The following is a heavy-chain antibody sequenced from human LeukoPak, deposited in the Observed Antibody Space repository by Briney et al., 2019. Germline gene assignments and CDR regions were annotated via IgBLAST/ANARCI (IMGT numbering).Heavy chain of an antibody. CDR2: MNPNTGNT. CDR1: GYTFTSYD. D-gene: IGHD1-26*01. V-gene: IGHV1-8*03. CDR3: ARGVGATISYYHYYIDV. Sequence: ASVKVSCKASGYTFTSYDINWVRQASGQGLEWMGWMNPNTGNTGYAQKFQGRVTITRNTSISTVYMELSSLRSENTAVYYCARGVGATISYYHYYIDVWGKGTTVTVSS. J-gene: IGHJ6*03.